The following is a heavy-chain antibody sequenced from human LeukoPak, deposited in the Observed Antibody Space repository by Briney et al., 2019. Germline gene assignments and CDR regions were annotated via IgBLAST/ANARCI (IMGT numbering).Heavy chain of an antibody. CDR1: GYTFTGYY. V-gene: IGHV1-2*02. D-gene: IGHD2-21*02. CDR2: IKPNSGGT. CDR3: ARDVTLYYYYYMDV. J-gene: IGHJ6*03. Sequence: VASVKVSCKASGYTFTGYYIHWVRQAPGQGLGWMGWIKPNSGGTNFAQKFQGRVTMTRDTSISTAYMELSRLKSDDTAVYFCARDVTLYYYYYMDVWGKGTTVTISS.